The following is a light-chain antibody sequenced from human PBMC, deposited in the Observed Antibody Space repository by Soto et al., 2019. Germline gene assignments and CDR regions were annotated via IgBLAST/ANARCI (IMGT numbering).Light chain of an antibody. V-gene: IGLV1-40*01. CDR3: AAWDGSLNNVL. Sequence: QSVLTQPPSVSGAPGQRVTISCTGTSSNVGAGYDVHWYQQLPGTAPKLLIYANNQRPSGVPDRFSGSKSGTSASLAISGLQSEDEAEYYCAAWDGSLNNVLFGGGTKVTVL. J-gene: IGLJ2*01. CDR2: ANN. CDR1: SSNVGAGYD.